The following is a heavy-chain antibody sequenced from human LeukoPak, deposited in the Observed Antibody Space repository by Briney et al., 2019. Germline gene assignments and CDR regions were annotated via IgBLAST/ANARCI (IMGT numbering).Heavy chain of an antibody. V-gene: IGHV3-33*06. J-gene: IGHJ4*02. CDR1: GFTFSSYG. CDR2: IWYDGSNI. CDR3: AKDIQPTGDH. Sequence: HPGGSLRLSCVASGFTFSSYGMHWVRQAPGKGLEWVAIIWYDGSNIHHVDSVKGRFTISRDNSKNTLNLQMNSLRDEDTGLYYCAKDIQPTGDHWGQGTLVTVSS. D-gene: IGHD1-1*01.